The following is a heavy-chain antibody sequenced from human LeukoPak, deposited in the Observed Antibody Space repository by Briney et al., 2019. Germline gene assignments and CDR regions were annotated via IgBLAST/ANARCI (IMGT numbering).Heavy chain of an antibody. D-gene: IGHD3-10*01. CDR3: ARVGSYGMDV. CDR2: ISTSSNTI. Sequence: GGSLRLSCAASGFTFSSYNMNWVRQAPGKGLEWVSYISTSSNTIYYADSVKGRFTISRDNAKNSLYLQMNDLRAEDTAVYYCARVGSYGMDVWGQGTRSPSP. V-gene: IGHV3-48*01. J-gene: IGHJ6*02. CDR1: GFTFSSYN.